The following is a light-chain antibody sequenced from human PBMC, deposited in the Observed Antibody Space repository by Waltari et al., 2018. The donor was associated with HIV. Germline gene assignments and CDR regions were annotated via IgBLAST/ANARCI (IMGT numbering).Light chain of an antibody. V-gene: IGKV1-33*01. CDR2: DAS. Sequence: LSASVGDRVTITCQASQDISNYLNWYQQKPGKAPKLLIYDASNLETGVPSRFSGSGSGTDFTFTISSLQPEDIATYYCQQYDNSMYTFGQGTKLEIK. J-gene: IGKJ2*01. CDR1: QDISNY. CDR3: QQYDNSMYT.